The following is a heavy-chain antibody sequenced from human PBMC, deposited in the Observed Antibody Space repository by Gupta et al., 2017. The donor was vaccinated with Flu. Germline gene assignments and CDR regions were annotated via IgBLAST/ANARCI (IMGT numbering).Heavy chain of an antibody. Sequence: EVQLLESGGGLVQPGGSLRLSCAASGFTFSSYAMSWIRQAPGKGLEWVSSIRGSGGTTYYADSVKGRFTVSRENSKNTLYLQMNSLRAEDTAVYYCAKRDSLVVPIRIPNLDYWGQGTLVTVSS. CDR1: GFTFSSYA. CDR2: IRGSGGTT. CDR3: AKRDSLVVPIRIPNLDY. V-gene: IGHV3-23*01. D-gene: IGHD3-22*01. J-gene: IGHJ4*02.